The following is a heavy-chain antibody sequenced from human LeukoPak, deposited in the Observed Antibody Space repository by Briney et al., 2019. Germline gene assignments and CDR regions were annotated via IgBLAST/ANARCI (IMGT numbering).Heavy chain of an antibody. D-gene: IGHD3-16*01. CDR2: ISNSGST. J-gene: IGHJ4*02. Sequence: SETLSLTCSVSGGSISRYYWSWIRQPPGKGLEWIGYISNSGSTSYNPSLKSRVTISVDASKNQFSLKLTSVTAADTAVYYCARPWGTSPSDWGQGTLVTVSS. CDR1: GGSISRYY. V-gene: IGHV4-59*01. CDR3: ARPWGTSPSD.